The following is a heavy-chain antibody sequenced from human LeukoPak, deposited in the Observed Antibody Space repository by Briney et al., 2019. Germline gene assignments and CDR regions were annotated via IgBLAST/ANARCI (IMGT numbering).Heavy chain of an antibody. V-gene: IGHV5-51*01. CDR3: ARQDRDYGVNSKFD. CDR1: GYTFTTYW. J-gene: IGHJ4*02. Sequence: GESLKISCKGSGYTFTTYWIGWVRQMPGKGLEWMGIIYPGDSDTRYSPSFQGQVTISADKSISTAFMQWSSLKASDTAMYYCARQDRDYGVNSKFDWGQGPLVTVSS. D-gene: IGHD4-23*01. CDR2: IYPGDSDT.